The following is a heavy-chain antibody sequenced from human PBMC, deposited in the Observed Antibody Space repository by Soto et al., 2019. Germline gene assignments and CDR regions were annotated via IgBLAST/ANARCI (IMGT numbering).Heavy chain of an antibody. CDR3: VIMPGY. J-gene: IGHJ4*02. D-gene: IGHD2-2*01. Sequence: QLQLQESGPGLVKPSETPSLTCTVSGGSISSPSSYWGWIRQPPGKGLEWIGSKYYSGSTYYNPSLKSRVTISVDMSKNQFSLELNSVTAADTAVFYCVIMPGYWGQGTLVTVSS. V-gene: IGHV4-39*05. CDR1: GGSISSPSSY. CDR2: KYYSGST.